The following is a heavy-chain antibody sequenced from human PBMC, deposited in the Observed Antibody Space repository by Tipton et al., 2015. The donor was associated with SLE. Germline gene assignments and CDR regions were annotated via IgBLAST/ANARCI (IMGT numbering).Heavy chain of an antibody. J-gene: IGHJ3*02. CDR2: ISGSGGST. D-gene: IGHD3-16*01. V-gene: IGHV3-23*01. Sequence: SLRLSCAASGFTFSSYAMSWVRQAPGKGLEWVSAISGSGGSTYYADSVKGRFTISRDNAKNSLYLQMNSLRAEDTAVYYCAREIYDYVWGRLDAFAIWGQATMVTVST. CDR1: GFTFSSYA. CDR3: AREIYDYVWGRLDAFAI.